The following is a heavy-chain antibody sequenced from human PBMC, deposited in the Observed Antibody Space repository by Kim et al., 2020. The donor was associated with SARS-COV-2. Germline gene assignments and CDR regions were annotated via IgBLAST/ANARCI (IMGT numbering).Heavy chain of an antibody. Sequence: SETLSLTCTVSGGSIRSHYWSWIRQPPGKGLEWIGFISYTGVTNYTPSLKGRVTISLDTSNNQFSLKFSSVTAADTALYYCARHLHTYGRFYDYGLDVWGQGTTV. CDR3: ARHLHTYGRFYDYGLDV. V-gene: IGHV4-59*08. CDR2: ISYTGVT. J-gene: IGHJ6*02. D-gene: IGHD3-10*01. CDR1: GGSIRSHY.